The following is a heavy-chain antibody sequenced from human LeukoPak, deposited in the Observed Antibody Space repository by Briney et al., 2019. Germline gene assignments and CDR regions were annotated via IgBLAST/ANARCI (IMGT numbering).Heavy chain of an antibody. D-gene: IGHD4-23*01. CDR1: GFTFDDYS. CDR2: ISSSSTAI. V-gene: IGHV3-48*04. Sequence: GGSLRLSCVASGFTFDDYSMSWVRQAPGKGLEWVSLISSSSTAIHYADSVRGRFTVSRDNAKNSLYLQMSSLRADDTAVYYCAREETYGGAPLSVYWGQGTLVTVSS. CDR3: AREETYGGAPLSVY. J-gene: IGHJ4*02.